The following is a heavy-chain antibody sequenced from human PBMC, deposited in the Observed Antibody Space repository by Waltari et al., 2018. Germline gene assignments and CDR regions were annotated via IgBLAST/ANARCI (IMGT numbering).Heavy chain of an antibody. J-gene: IGHJ4*02. CDR2: IYYSGST. CDR3: ARGKARYYFDY. CDR1: GGSISSYY. V-gene: IGHV4-59*01. Sequence: QVELQESGPGLVKPSETLSLTCTVSGGSISSYYWSWIRQPPGKGLEWIGYIYYSGSTNYNPSLKSRVTISVDTSKNQFSLKLSSVTAADTAVYYCARGKARYYFDYWGQGTLVTVSS.